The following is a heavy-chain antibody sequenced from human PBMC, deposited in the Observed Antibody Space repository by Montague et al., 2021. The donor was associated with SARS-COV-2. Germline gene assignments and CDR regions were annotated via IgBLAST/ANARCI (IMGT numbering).Heavy chain of an antibody. V-gene: IGHV4-34*01. Sequence: SETLSLTCAVYGGSFSGYYWCWIRQPPGKELQWFGELNHSGSTTYNPSLMSRVTIPADTSKNQYSLKLCSGTVAATAVYYCARGTKRVFTYDYDSCGYASDYWGQGTLVTVSS. CDR2: LNHSGST. CDR3: ARGTKRVFTYDYDSCGYASDY. D-gene: IGHD3-22*01. CDR1: GGSFSGYY. J-gene: IGHJ4*02.